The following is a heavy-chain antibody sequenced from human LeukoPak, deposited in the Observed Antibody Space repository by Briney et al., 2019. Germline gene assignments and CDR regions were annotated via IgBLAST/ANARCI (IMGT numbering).Heavy chain of an antibody. D-gene: IGHD4/OR15-4a*01. CDR3: AKRTNYASDS. V-gene: IGHV3-23*01. CDR2: ISGSSNNI. Sequence: GGSLRLSCAASGFTFSSYAMTWVRQAPGKGLEWVSAISGSSNNILYADSVKGRFTISRDNSKNTLYMQMNSLRAEDTAVYYCAKRTNYASDSWGQGTLLTVSS. CDR1: GFTFSSYA. J-gene: IGHJ4*02.